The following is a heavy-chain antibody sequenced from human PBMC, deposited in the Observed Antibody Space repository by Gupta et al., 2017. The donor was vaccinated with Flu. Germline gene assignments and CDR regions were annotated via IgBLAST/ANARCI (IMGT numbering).Heavy chain of an antibody. CDR2: ISDSGST. CDR1: NYY. V-gene: IGHV4-59*01. CDR3: ASEDTTMVTFDH. J-gene: IGHJ4*02. D-gene: IGHD5-18*01. Sequence: NYYWNWSRQPPGKGLEWIGYISDSGSTYDSPSLKSRVTMSLDTSNNQFSLNLSSVTAADTAVYYCASEDTTMVTFDHWGQGALVTVSS.